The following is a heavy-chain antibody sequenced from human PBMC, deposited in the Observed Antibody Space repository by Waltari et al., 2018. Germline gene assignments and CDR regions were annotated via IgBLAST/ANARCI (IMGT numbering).Heavy chain of an antibody. CDR2: ISGGGGTI. J-gene: IGHJ3*01. CDR3: ARQFTTDDPFDV. Sequence: DEQLAESGGGLVQPGGSLRVTWVGAGFNFVSYDMTWVRQVPGKGLEWLAYISGGGGTIYHGDSLRGRFTISRDNAEQSVSLQMDSLTVEDTAVYYCARQFTTDDPFDVWGPGTMVTVSS. V-gene: IGHV3-48*03. D-gene: IGHD1-1*01. CDR1: GFNFVSYD.